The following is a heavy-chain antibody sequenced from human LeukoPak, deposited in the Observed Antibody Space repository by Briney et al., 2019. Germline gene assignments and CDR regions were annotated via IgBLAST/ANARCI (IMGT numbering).Heavy chain of an antibody. V-gene: IGHV3-9*01. CDR2: ISWNSGSI. CDR1: GFTFDGYA. J-gene: IGHJ6*02. CDR3: AKDTVAGPYYYGMDV. Sequence: GGSLRLSCAASGFTFDGYAMHWVRQAPGKGLEWVSGISWNSGSIGYADSVKGRFTISRDNAKNSLYLQMNSLRAEDTALYYCAKDTVAGPYYYGMDVWGQGTTVTVSS. D-gene: IGHD6-19*01.